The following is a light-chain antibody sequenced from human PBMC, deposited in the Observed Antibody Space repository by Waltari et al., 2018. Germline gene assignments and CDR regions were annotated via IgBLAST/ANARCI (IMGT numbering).Light chain of an antibody. Sequence: DIQMTQSPSSLSASVGDRVTITCRASQSISIYLNWYQQRPGKAPKLLIYAASTLQSGVPSRFSGGGSGTDFTLTISSLQPEDFATYYCQQSYTTLLTFGGGTNVHI. CDR2: AAS. CDR1: QSISIY. CDR3: QQSYTTLLT. J-gene: IGKJ4*01. V-gene: IGKV1-39*01.